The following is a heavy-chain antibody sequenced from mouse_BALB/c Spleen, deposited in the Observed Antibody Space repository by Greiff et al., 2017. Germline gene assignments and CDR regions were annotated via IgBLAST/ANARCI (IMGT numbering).Heavy chain of an antibody. J-gene: IGHJ4*01. Sequence: EVQLQQSGPELVKPGASVKISCKASGYTFTDYNMHWVKQSHGKSLEWIGYIYPYNGGTGYNQKFKSKATLTVDNSSSTAYMELRSLTSEDSAVYYCARWFYYGYFYAMDYWGQGTSVTVSS. CDR2: IYPYNGGT. CDR3: ARWFYYGYFYAMDY. CDR1: GYTFTDYN. D-gene: IGHD1-2*01. V-gene: IGHV1S29*02.